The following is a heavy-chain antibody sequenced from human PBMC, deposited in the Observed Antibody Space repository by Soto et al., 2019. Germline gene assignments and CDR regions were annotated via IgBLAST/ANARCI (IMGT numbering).Heavy chain of an antibody. D-gene: IGHD1-26*01. CDR3: ARGVGAGVDY. Sequence: QVQLVQSGAEVREPGASVKVSCKASGYSFTSLDINWVRQTAGQGLEWMGWMQPSTGRTGYAQKFQGRVTMTRDTSINTAYRELTTLTSDDTAFYYCARGVGAGVDYWGQGPLVTVSS. CDR1: GYSFTSLD. CDR2: MQPSTGRT. J-gene: IGHJ4*02. V-gene: IGHV1-8*01.